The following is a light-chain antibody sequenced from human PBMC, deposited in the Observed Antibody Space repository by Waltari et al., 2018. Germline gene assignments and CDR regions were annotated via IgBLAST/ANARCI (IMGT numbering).Light chain of an antibody. CDR2: GAF. V-gene: IGKV3-20*01. CDR1: QSVGRS. J-gene: IGKJ1*01. CDR3: QHYLRIPVT. Sequence: EIVLTQSPGTLSLSPWERATLSCRASQSVGRSLAWYQQRPGQAPRLLIYGAFIRATGIADRFSGSGSGTDFSLTISRLEPEDFAVYYCQHYLRIPVTFGLGTKVEIK.